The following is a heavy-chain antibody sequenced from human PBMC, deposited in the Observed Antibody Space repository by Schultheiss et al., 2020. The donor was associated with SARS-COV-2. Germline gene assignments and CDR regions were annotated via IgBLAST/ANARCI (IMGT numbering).Heavy chain of an antibody. CDR2: IKPNSGGT. D-gene: IGHD2-2*01. CDR1: GYTFTGYY. J-gene: IGHJ1*01. Sequence: ASVKVSCKASGYTFTGYYMHWVRQAPGQGLEWMGWIKPNSGGTNYAQKFQGRVTMTRDTSISTAYMELSRLRSDDTAVYYCASFVVVPAAEYFQHWGQGTLVTVSS. V-gene: IGHV1-2*02. CDR3: ASFVVVPAAEYFQH.